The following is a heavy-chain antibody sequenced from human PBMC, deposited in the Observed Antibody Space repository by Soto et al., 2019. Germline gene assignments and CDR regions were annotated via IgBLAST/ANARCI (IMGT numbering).Heavy chain of an antibody. CDR3: ARGLVGATIPDY. CDR2: INPNSGGT. V-gene: IGHV1-2*02. CDR1: GFTFTGYY. D-gene: IGHD1-26*01. Sequence: QVPLVQSGAEVKQPGASVKVSCRASGFTFTGYYMHWVRQAPGQGLEWMGWINPNSGGTNYAQKFQGRVTMTRDTSISTAYMELSRLRSDDTAVYYCARGLVGATIPDYWGQGTLVTVSS. J-gene: IGHJ4*02.